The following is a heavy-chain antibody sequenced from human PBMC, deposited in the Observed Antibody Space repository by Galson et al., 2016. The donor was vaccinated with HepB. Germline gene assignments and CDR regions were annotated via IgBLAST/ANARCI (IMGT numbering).Heavy chain of an antibody. Sequence: SLRLSCASSGFTFSTYAMSWVRQVPGKGLEWVSSVSGSGGTSYADSVKGRFTISRDNSKNTLYLQMNSLRVEDTAVYYCTKGRGAGYNRKEWNFEYWGQGILVTVSS. CDR2: VSGSGGT. CDR3: TKGRGAGYNRKEWNFEY. V-gene: IGHV3-23*01. J-gene: IGHJ4*02. CDR1: GFTFSTYA. D-gene: IGHD3-3*01.